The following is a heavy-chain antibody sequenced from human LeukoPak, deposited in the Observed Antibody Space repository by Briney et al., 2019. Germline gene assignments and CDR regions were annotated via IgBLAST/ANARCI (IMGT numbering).Heavy chain of an antibody. Sequence: GGSLRLSCAASGFTFSSYAMSWVRQAPGKGLEWVSAISGSGGSTYYADSVKGRFSISRDNSKNTLYPQMNSLRAEDTAVYYCAKVRKQWELLRGDFDYWGQGTLVTVSS. CDR3: AKVRKQWELLRGDFDY. CDR2: ISGSGGST. CDR1: GFTFSSYA. D-gene: IGHD1-26*01. V-gene: IGHV3-23*01. J-gene: IGHJ4*02.